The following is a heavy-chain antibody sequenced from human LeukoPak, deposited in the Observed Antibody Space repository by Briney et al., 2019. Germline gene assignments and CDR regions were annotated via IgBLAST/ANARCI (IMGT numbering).Heavy chain of an antibody. D-gene: IGHD3-22*01. CDR2: INPSGGST. J-gene: IGHJ4*02. CDR3: ARDAYYDSSGYLWPPDY. V-gene: IGHV1-46*01. Sequence: GASVKVSCKASGYTFTSYYMHWVRQAPGQGLEWMGIINPSGGSTSYAQKFQGRVTMTRDMSTSTVYMELSSLRSEDTAVYYCARDAYYDSSGYLWPPDYWGQGTLVTVSS. CDR1: GYTFTSYY.